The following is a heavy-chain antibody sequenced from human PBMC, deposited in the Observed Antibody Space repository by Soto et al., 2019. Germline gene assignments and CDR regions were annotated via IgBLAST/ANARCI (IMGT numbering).Heavy chain of an antibody. Sequence: PSETLSLTCTVSGGSISSYYWSWIRQPPGKGLEWIGYIYYSGSFYYNPSLKGRAMISSDTSKNQFSLSVSSVTAADTAVYYCARAPETPPIVRVVVPYFFDSWGQGTLVTVSS. J-gene: IGHJ4*02. CDR1: GGSISSYY. CDR3: ARAPETPPIVRVVVPYFFDS. D-gene: IGHD3-16*02. CDR2: IYYSGSF. V-gene: IGHV4-59*12.